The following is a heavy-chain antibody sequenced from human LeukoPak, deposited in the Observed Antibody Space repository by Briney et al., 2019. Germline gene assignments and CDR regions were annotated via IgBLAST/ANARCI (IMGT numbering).Heavy chain of an antibody. Sequence: SETLSLTCVVSGGSVSGYYWGWIRQPPGRGLEWIGYVYYSGSTNYNPSFKSRISISVDTSRNQFSLQLSSVTAADTAVYYCARIHRYCSGGACYVLDNWGQGTLVAVSS. J-gene: IGHJ4*02. CDR1: GGSVSGYY. D-gene: IGHD2-15*01. CDR2: VYYSGST. CDR3: ARIHRYCSGGACYVLDN. V-gene: IGHV4-59*02.